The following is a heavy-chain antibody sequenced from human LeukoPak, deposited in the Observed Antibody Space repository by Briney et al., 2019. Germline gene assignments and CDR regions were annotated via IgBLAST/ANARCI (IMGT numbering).Heavy chain of an antibody. D-gene: IGHD4-17*01. J-gene: IGHJ6*02. CDR3: ARDTFTGDTVTLGYYYGMDV. Sequence: TSETLSLTCTVSGGSISSYYWSWIRQPPGKGLEWIGYIYYSGRTNYNPSLKSRVTISVDTSKNQFSLKLSSVTAADTAVYYCARDTFTGDTVTLGYYYGMDVWGQGTTVTVSS. V-gene: IGHV4-59*01. CDR2: IYYSGRT. CDR1: GGSISSYY.